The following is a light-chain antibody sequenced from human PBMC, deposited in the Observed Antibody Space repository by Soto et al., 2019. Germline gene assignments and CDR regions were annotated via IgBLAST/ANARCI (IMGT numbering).Light chain of an antibody. CDR1: QSVSNS. V-gene: IGKV3-11*01. CDR3: QQRSNWHLIT. CDR2: DAS. Sequence: EIVLTKSPATLSLSPGERGTLSCRASQSVSNSLAWYQQKPGQAPRLIISDASTRATGIPARISGSGAGTDFTLTISSLEPEDFASYYCQQRSNWHLITLGQGTRLEIK. J-gene: IGKJ5*01.